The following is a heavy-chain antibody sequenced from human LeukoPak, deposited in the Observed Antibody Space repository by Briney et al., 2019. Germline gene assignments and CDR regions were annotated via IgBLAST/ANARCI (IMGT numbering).Heavy chain of an antibody. Sequence: ASVKVSCKASGGTFSSYAISWVRQAPGQGLEWMGGIIPIFGTANYAQKFQGRVTITADESTSTAYMELSSLRSEDTAVYYCARVAEVVPAAIPSQQRVNWFDPWGQGTLVTVSS. CDR3: ARVAEVVPAAIPSQQRVNWFDP. J-gene: IGHJ5*02. CDR1: GGTFSSYA. V-gene: IGHV1-69*01. D-gene: IGHD2-2*01. CDR2: IIPIFGTA.